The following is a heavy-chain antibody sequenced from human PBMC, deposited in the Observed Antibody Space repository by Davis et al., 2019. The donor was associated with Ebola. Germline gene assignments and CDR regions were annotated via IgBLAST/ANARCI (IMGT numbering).Heavy chain of an antibody. CDR3: ASNYYDSSGYYINYYYGMDV. CDR2: ISYDGGNK. Sequence: PGGSLRLSCAASGFTFSSYGMHWVRQAPGKGLEWVAVISYDGGNKYYADSVKGRFTISRDNSKNTLYLQMNSLRAEDTAVYYCASNYYDSSGYYINYYYGMDVWGQGTTVTVSS. J-gene: IGHJ6*02. V-gene: IGHV3-30*03. CDR1: GFTFSSYG. D-gene: IGHD3-22*01.